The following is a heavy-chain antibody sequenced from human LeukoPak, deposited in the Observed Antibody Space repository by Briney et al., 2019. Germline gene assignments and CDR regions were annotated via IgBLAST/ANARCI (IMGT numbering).Heavy chain of an antibody. V-gene: IGHV3-74*01. J-gene: IGHJ4*02. Sequence: QPGGALILSCAASGFTFSSYWMHWVRQAPGKGLVWVSRINSDCSSTSYADSVKGRFTISRDNAKNTLYLQMNSLRADDTAVYYCARREVAGYDYWGQGTLVTVSS. CDR1: GFTFSSYW. CDR3: ARREVAGYDY. CDR2: INSDCSST. D-gene: IGHD6-19*01.